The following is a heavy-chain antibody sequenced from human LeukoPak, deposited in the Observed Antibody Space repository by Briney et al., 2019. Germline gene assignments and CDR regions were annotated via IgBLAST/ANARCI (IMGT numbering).Heavy chain of an antibody. Sequence: SETLSLTCAVSGYSISNGYYWVWIRQPPGKGLEWIGEINHSGSTNYNPSLKSRVTISVDTSKNQFSLKLSSVTAADTAVYYCARARITIFGVVTQHDYWGQGTLVTVSS. D-gene: IGHD3-3*01. CDR2: INHSGST. CDR3: ARARITIFGVVTQHDY. V-gene: IGHV4-38-2*01. CDR1: GYSISNGYY. J-gene: IGHJ4*02.